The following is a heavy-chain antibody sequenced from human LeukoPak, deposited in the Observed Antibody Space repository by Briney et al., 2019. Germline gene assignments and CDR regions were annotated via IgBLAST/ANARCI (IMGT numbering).Heavy chain of an antibody. Sequence: ASVKVSCKVSGYTLTELSMHWVRQAPGKGLEWMGGFDPEDGETIYAQKFQGRVTMTEDTSTDTAYMEPSSLRSEDTAVYYCATHQGRFGDPSFDYWGQGTLVTVSS. CDR3: ATHQGRFGDPSFDY. D-gene: IGHD3-10*01. CDR1: GYTLTELS. CDR2: FDPEDGET. J-gene: IGHJ4*02. V-gene: IGHV1-24*01.